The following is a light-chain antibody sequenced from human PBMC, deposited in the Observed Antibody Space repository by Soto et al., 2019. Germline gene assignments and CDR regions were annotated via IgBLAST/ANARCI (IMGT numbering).Light chain of an antibody. Sequence: EIVMTQSPAALSVSLGERVSLTCRASQGVSSYLAWYQQKPGQAPRLLISDASTRATDIPYRFSGSGSGTDFTLTISSLQSSDLVVYYCLQYSTWPPLYTFGQGTKLEIK. J-gene: IGKJ2*01. CDR1: QGVSSY. CDR2: DAS. V-gene: IGKV3-15*01. CDR3: LQYSTWPPLYT.